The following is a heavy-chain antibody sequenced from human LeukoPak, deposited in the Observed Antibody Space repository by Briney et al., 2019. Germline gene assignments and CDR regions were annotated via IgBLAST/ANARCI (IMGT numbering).Heavy chain of an antibody. J-gene: IGHJ4*02. CDR1: GGSISSYY. D-gene: IGHD6-13*01. CDR3: ARGVYIAAAQYGY. Sequence: PSETLSLTCTVSGGSISSYYWSWIRQPPGKGLEWIGYIYYSGTTNYNPSLKSRVTISVDTSKNQFSLKLSSVTAADAAVYYCARGVYIAAAQYGYWGQGTLVTVSS. V-gene: IGHV4-59*01. CDR2: IYYSGTT.